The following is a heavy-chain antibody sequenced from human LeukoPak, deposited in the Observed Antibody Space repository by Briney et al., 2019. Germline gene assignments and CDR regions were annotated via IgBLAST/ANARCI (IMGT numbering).Heavy chain of an antibody. CDR3: ARSTGYCSSTSCYSLSVGAFDI. Sequence: SETLSLTCTVSGGSISSSSYYWGWIRQPPGKGLEWIGSIYYSGSTYYNPSLKSRVTISVDTSKNQFSLKLSSVTAADTAVYYCARSTGYCSSTSCYSLSVGAFDISGQGTMVTVSS. J-gene: IGHJ3*02. CDR2: IYYSGST. D-gene: IGHD2-2*01. V-gene: IGHV4-39*01. CDR1: GGSISSSSYY.